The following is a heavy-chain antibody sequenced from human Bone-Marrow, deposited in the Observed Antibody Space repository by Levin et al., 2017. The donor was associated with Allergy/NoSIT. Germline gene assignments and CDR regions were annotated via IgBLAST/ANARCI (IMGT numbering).Heavy chain of an antibody. CDR3: ARDTRGIPDNWFDP. CDR2: IHNSGST. CDR1: SGSISSGYYY. J-gene: IGHJ5*02. Sequence: SETLSLTCTVSSGSISSGYYYWTWIRQHPGKGLEWIGYIHNSGSTHYTPSLKSRITISLDTSKNHFSLNLRSVTAADTAVYYCARDTRGIPDNWFDPWGQGTLVTVSS. V-gene: IGHV4-31*03. D-gene: IGHD2-2*01.